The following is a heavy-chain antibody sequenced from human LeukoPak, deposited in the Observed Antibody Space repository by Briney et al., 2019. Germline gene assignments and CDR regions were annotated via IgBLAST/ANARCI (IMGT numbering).Heavy chain of an antibody. V-gene: IGHV3-15*01. CDR1: GFTFSNAW. J-gene: IGHJ5*02. CDR3: TTDRGYCSGGSCSFS. D-gene: IGHD2-15*01. Sequence: GGSLRLSCAASGFTFSNAWMSWVRQAPGGGLEWGGRIKSKTDGGTTDYAAPVKGRFTISRDDSKNPLYLQMNSLKTEDTAVYYCTTDRGYCSGGSCSFSWGQGTLVPVSS. CDR2: IKSKTDGGTT.